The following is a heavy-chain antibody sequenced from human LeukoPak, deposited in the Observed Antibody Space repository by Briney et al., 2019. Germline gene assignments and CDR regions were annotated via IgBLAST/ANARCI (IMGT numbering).Heavy chain of an antibody. J-gene: IGHJ4*02. CDR1: GFTFSTYA. CDR2: IRSSGSTA. Sequence: TGGSLRLSCAASGFTFSTYAMSWVRQAPGKGLEWVSYIRSSGSTAYYADSVKGRFTISRDNAKNSLYLQMNSLRAEDTAVYYCASETGTPYWGQGTLVTVSS. CDR3: ASETGTPY. D-gene: IGHD1-1*01. V-gene: IGHV3-48*03.